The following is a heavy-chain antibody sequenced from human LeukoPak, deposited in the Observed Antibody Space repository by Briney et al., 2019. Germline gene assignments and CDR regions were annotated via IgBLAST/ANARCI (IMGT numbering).Heavy chain of an antibody. CDR2: IRYDGSNK. D-gene: IGHD5-24*01. Sequence: GGSLRLSCAASGFTFSSYSMNWVRQAPGKGLEWVAFIRYDGSNKYYADSVKGRFTISRDNSKNTLYLQMNSLRAEDTAVYYCAKKDSRDGYKTDYWGQGTLVTVSS. J-gene: IGHJ4*02. V-gene: IGHV3-30*02. CDR3: AKKDSRDGYKTDY. CDR1: GFTFSSYS.